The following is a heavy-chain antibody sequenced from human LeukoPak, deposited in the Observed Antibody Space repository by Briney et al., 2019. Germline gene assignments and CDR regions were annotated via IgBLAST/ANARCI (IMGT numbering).Heavy chain of an antibody. Sequence: TGGSLRLSCAASGFTFSDYYMSWIRQAPGKGLEWVSYISSSGSTTYYADSVKGRFTISRDNAKNSLYLQMNSLRAEDTAVYYCARDKTLYYYYYYMDVWGKGTTVTVSS. CDR2: ISSSGSTT. V-gene: IGHV3-11*04. CDR3: ARDKTLYYYYYYMDV. J-gene: IGHJ6*03. CDR1: GFTFSDYY.